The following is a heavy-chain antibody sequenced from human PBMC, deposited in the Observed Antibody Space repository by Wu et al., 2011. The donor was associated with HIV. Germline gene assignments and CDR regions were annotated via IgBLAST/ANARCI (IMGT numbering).Heavy chain of an antibody. CDR3: AAILYYYDSSGYYTP. V-gene: IGHV1-58*02. CDR1: GFTFNSSA. J-gene: IGHJ5*02. CDR2: IVVGSGNT. Sequence: VKFSCKASGFTFNSSAIQWVRQARGQRLEWIGWIVVGSGNTNYAQKFQERVTITRDMSTSTAYMELSSLRSADTAVYYCAAILYYYDSSGYYTPWGQGSLVTVSS. D-gene: IGHD3-22*01.